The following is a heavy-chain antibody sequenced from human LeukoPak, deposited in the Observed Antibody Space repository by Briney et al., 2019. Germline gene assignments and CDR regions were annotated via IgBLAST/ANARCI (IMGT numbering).Heavy chain of an antibody. D-gene: IGHD3/OR15-3a*01. CDR3: TAGTGRSDFDY. V-gene: IGHV3-15*01. CDR1: GFTFSNAW. Sequence: PGGSLRLSCAASGFTFSNAWMSWFRQAPGRGLEWVGRIKRKGDDGTIDYAAPVKGRLSISRDDSKNTLYLQMNSLKSGDTAVYYCTAGTGRSDFDYWGQGTLVTVSS. CDR2: IKRKGDDGTI. J-gene: IGHJ4*02.